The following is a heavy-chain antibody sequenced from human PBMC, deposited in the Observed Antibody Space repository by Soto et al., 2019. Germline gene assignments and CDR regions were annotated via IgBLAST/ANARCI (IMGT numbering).Heavy chain of an antibody. V-gene: IGHV1-2*02. J-gene: IGHJ4*02. D-gene: IGHD3-22*01. CDR3: ARGSHYYDSGDFDY. CDR1: GYTFTGYY. CDR2: INPNSGGT. Sequence: ASVKVSCKASGYTFTGYYVHWVRQAPGQGLEWMGWINPNSGGTNYAQKFQGRVTMTRDTSISTAYMELSRLRSDDTAVYYCARGSHYYDSGDFDYWGQGTLVTVSS.